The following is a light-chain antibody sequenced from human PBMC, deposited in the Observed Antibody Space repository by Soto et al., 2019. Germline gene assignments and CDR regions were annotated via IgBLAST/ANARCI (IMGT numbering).Light chain of an antibody. Sequence: VVLTHSPATLSFSPGEIATLYFWASQSVSTNYLAWYQQKPGLAPRLLIYDAYSRATAISDRFSGSGSGTDFILTISRLEPEDFTVYYCQQYGSSPSFGGGTKVDIK. J-gene: IGKJ4*01. CDR1: QSVSTNY. V-gene: IGKV3D-20*01. CDR2: DAY. CDR3: QQYGSSPS.